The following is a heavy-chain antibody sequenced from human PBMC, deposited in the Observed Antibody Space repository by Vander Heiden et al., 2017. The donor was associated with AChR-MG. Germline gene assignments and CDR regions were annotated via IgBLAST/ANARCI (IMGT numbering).Heavy chain of an antibody. Sequence: QVQLQQWGAGLLKPSETLSLTCAVYGGSFRGYYWIWISQPPGKGLEWIGEINHSGSTNYNPSRKSRVTISVETSKNQLSRKLSAVTAADTAVYYCAHLPRAARQSYYYYYGMDVWGQGTTVTVSS. V-gene: IGHV4-34*01. D-gene: IGHD6-6*01. CDR1: GGSFRGYY. CDR2: INHSGST. CDR3: AHLPRAARQSYYYYYGMDV. J-gene: IGHJ6*02.